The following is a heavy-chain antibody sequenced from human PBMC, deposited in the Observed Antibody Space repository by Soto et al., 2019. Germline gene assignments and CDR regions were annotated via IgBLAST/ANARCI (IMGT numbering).Heavy chain of an antibody. D-gene: IGHD2-15*01. CDR3: AKGVVVVVAAEFDY. V-gene: IGHV3-30*18. Sequence: QVQLVESGGGVVQPGRSLRLSCAASGFTFSSYGMHWVRQAPGKGLEWVAVISYDGSNKYYADSVKGRFTISRDNSKNTLYLQMNSLRAEDTAVYYCAKGVVVVVAAEFDYWGQGTLVTVSS. CDR2: ISYDGSNK. CDR1: GFTFSSYG. J-gene: IGHJ4*02.